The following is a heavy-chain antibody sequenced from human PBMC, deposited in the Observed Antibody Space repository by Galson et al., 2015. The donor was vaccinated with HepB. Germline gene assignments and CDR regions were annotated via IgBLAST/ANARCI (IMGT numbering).Heavy chain of an antibody. CDR2: ISGSGGST. V-gene: IGHV3-23*01. J-gene: IGHJ4*02. Sequence: LRLSCAASGFTFSSNAMSWVRQAPGKGLQWVSTISGSGGSTYYADSVKGRFTISRDNSKNTLYLQMNSLRADDTAVFYCAKDSTLGVWYSCSGGTCYAPYFDYWGQGALVTVSS. CDR1: GFTFSSNA. D-gene: IGHD2-15*01. CDR3: AKDSTLGVWYSCSGGTCYAPYFDY.